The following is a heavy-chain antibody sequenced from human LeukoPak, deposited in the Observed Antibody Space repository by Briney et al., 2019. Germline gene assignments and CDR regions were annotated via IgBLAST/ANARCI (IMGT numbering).Heavy chain of an antibody. D-gene: IGHD4-23*01. V-gene: IGHV3-30*03. J-gene: IGHJ4*02. Sequence: PGRSLRLSCAASGITFSTYGMYWVRQAPGKGLEWVAVISHDGNNKYYADSVKGRFTISRDNSKNTLYLQMNSLRAEDTAVYYCARGPLVTTRPFDYWGQGTLVTVSS. CDR1: GITFSTYG. CDR2: ISHDGNNK. CDR3: ARGPLVTTRPFDY.